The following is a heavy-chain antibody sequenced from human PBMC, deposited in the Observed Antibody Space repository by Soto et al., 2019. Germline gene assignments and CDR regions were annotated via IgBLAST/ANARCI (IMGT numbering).Heavy chain of an antibody. J-gene: IGHJ3*02. D-gene: IGHD1-1*01. V-gene: IGHV3-48*02. Sequence: GGSLRLSCAASGFTFSSYSMNWVRQAPGKGMEWVSYISSSSSTIYYADSVKGRFTISRDNAKNSLYLQMNSLRDEDTAVYYCARGVGGPELAAASVDTRGGGTVVTVS. CDR2: ISSSSSTI. CDR1: GFTFSSYS. CDR3: ARGVGGPELAAASVDT.